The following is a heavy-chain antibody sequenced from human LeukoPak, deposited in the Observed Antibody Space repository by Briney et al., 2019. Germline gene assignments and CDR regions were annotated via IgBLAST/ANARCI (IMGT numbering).Heavy chain of an antibody. D-gene: IGHD6-13*01. Sequence: GSLRLSCAASGFSFSSYAMSWVRQAPGKGLEWVSALTDSGGSAYNTDSVKGRFTISRDNSKNTLYLQMDSLKTDDTGVYYCTTGLGSSWHYYYYAMDVWGQGTTVTVSS. CDR1: GFSFSSYA. CDR3: TTGLGSSWHYYYYAMDV. V-gene: IGHV3-23*01. J-gene: IGHJ6*02. CDR2: LTDSGGSA.